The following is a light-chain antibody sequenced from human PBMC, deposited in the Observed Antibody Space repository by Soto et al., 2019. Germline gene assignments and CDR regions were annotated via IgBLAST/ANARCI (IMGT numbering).Light chain of an antibody. CDR2: NVS. CDR3: SSYTSSNTYV. Sequence: QSVLTQPASVSGSPGQSIAISCTGTSSDVGGYNSVSWYQQHPGKAPKLMIYNVSNRPSGVSDRFSGSKSGNTASLTISGLQAEDEADYYCSSYTSSNTYVLGTGNKVTVL. J-gene: IGLJ1*01. CDR1: SSDVGGYNS. V-gene: IGLV2-14*03.